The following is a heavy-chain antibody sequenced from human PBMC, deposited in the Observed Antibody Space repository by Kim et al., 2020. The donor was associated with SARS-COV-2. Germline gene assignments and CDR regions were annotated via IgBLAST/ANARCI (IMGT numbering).Heavy chain of an antibody. CDR2: INPSGGST. D-gene: IGHD3-3*01. J-gene: IGHJ6*02. V-gene: IGHV1-46*01. Sequence: ASVKVSCKASGYTFTSYYMHWVRQAPGQGLEWMGIINPSGGSTSYAQKFQGRVTMTRDTSTSTVYMELSSLRSEDTAVYYCARARRITIFGVIDSYYYGMDVWGQGTTVTVSS. CDR1: GYTFTSYY. CDR3: ARARRITIFGVIDSYYYGMDV.